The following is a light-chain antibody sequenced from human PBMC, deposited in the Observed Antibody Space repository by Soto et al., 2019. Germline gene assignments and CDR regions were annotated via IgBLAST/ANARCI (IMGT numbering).Light chain of an antibody. CDR3: QQRSNWPPLFT. CDR1: QSVSSY. Sequence: EIVLTQSPATLSLSPGERATLSCRASQSVSSYLAWYQQKPGQAPSLLIYDASNRATGIPARFSGSGSGTDFTLTISSLEPEDFAVYYCQQRSNWPPLFTVGPGTKVDIK. CDR2: DAS. J-gene: IGKJ3*01. V-gene: IGKV3-11*01.